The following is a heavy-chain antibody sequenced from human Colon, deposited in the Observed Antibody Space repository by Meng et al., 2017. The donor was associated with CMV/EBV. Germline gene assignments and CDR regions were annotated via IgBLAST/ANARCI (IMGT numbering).Heavy chain of an antibody. V-gene: IGHV4-30-4*01. J-gene: IGHJ4*02. Sequence: CSVSGGSINSGGYCWSWIRQPPGKGLEWIGYVYFSGSTYYTPSLQSRITISVDTSKSQFSLKLNSVTTADTAVYYCARAYPSYFFDSWGQGTLVTVSS. CDR3: ARAYPSYFFDS. CDR2: VYFSGST. CDR1: GGSINSGGYC.